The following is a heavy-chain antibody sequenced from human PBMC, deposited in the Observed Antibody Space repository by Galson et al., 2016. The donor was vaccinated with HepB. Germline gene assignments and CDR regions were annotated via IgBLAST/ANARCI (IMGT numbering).Heavy chain of an antibody. CDR2: ISYDGSNK. CDR1: GFTFSSYA. V-gene: IGHV3-30-3*01. CDR3: ARGGGSRRWPLDYYYGMDV. Sequence: SLRLSCAASGFTFSSYAMHWVRQAPGKGLEWVAVISYDGSNKYYADSVKGRFPISRDNSKNTLYLQMNSLRAEDTAVYYCARGGGSRRWPLDYYYGMDVWGKGTTVTVSS. J-gene: IGHJ6*04. D-gene: IGHD4-23*01.